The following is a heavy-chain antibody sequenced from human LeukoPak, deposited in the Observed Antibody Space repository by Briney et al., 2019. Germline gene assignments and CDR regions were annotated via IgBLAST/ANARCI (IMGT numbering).Heavy chain of an antibody. CDR3: AREGAGYY. Sequence: PSETLSLTCTVSGGSINSGNYYWNWIRQPAGKGLEWIGRIYTNGGIMYNPSLKSRVAISVDTSKNQFSLDLNSVTAADTAMYYCAREGAGYYWGQGTLVTVSS. CDR1: GGSINSGNYY. V-gene: IGHV4-61*02. J-gene: IGHJ4*02. D-gene: IGHD1-26*01. CDR2: IYTNGGI.